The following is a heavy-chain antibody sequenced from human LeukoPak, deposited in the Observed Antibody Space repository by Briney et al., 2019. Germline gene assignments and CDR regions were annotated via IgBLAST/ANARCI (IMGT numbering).Heavy chain of an antibody. Sequence: SETLSLTCAVSGGSISSNSYYWGWIRQPPGKGLEWIGSIYYSGSTYYNPSLKSQVTISVDTSKNQFSLKLSSVTAADTAMYYCAREKIGTGTVLGKDYYYMDVWGKGTTVTVSS. J-gene: IGHJ6*03. CDR2: IYYSGST. V-gene: IGHV4-39*07. CDR3: AREKIGTGTVLGKDYYYMDV. CDR1: GGSISSNSYY. D-gene: IGHD3-16*01.